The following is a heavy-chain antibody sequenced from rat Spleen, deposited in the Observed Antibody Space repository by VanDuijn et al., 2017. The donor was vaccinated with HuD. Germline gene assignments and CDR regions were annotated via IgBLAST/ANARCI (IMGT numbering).Heavy chain of an antibody. Sequence: EVQLVETGGGLVQPGRSLKLSCAASGFTFSNYYMAWVRQAPKKGLEWVATISTSGSRTYYPDSVKGRFTISRDNAKSSLYLQMNSLKSEDTATYYCARQKEGYYSSYPYFDYWGQGVMVTVSS. D-gene: IGHD1-2*01. J-gene: IGHJ2*01. CDR2: ISTSGSRT. CDR3: ARQKEGYYSSYPYFDY. CDR1: GFTFSNYY. V-gene: IGHV5-25*01.